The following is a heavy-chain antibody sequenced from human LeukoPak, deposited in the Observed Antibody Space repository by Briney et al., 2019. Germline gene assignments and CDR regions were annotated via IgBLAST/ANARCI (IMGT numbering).Heavy chain of an antibody. Sequence: GGSLRLSCAASGFTFSSYSMNWVRQAPGKGREGVSHITASGTAMSYADSVKGRFTISRDNSKNTLYLQMNSLRAEDTAVYYCARGWGQYSSGWYFDYWGQGTLVTVSS. J-gene: IGHJ4*02. CDR2: ITASGTAM. CDR1: GFTFSSYS. D-gene: IGHD6-19*01. V-gene: IGHV3-48*01. CDR3: ARGWGQYSSGWYFDY.